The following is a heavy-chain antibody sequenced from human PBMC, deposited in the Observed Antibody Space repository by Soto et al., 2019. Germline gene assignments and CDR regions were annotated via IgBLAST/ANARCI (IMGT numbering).Heavy chain of an antibody. CDR2: VHYSGRT. D-gene: IGHD6-25*01. J-gene: IGHJ6*02. V-gene: IGHV4-59*08. Sequence: QVQLQESGPGLLKPSETLSLTCTVSGGSISNFYWTWIRQPPGKGLEWIGNVHYSGRTNYNPSVKSRVTTSVDTAKNQLSLNRRSVTAAATAVYYCARHKDAGSDRGGMDVWGQGTTVTVSS. CDR3: ARHKDAGSDRGGMDV. CDR1: GGSISNFY.